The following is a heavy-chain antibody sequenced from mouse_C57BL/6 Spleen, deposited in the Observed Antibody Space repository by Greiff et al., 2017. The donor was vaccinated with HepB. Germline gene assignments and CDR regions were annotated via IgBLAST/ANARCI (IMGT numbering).Heavy chain of an antibody. CDR2: ISSGSSTI. Sequence: EVMLVESGGGLVKPGGSLKLSCAASGFPFSDYGMHWVRQAPEKGLEWVAYISSGSSTIYYADTVKGRFTISRDNAKNTLFLQMTSLRSEDTAMYYCAREGDYYAMDYWGQGTSVTVSS. V-gene: IGHV5-17*01. J-gene: IGHJ4*01. CDR3: AREGDYYAMDY. CDR1: GFPFSDYG.